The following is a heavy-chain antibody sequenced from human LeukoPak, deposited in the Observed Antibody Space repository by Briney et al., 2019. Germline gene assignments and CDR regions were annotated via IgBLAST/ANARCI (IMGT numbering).Heavy chain of an antibody. CDR3: ARGRLSGSGSYLWYFDL. V-gene: IGHV3-13*01. Sequence: GGSLRLSCAASGFTFSSYDMHWVRQPTGKGLEWVSAIGTVGDTYYPDSVKGRFTVSRENAKNSLYLQMNSLRAGDTAVYYCARGRLSGSGSYLWYFDLWGRGTLVTVSS. J-gene: IGHJ2*01. CDR2: IGTVGDT. D-gene: IGHD3-10*01. CDR1: GFTFSSYD.